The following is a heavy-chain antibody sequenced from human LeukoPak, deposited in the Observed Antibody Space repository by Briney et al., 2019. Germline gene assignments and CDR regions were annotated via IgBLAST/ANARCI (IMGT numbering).Heavy chain of an antibody. V-gene: IGHV1-18*01. Sequence: ASVKVSCKASGGTFSSYAINWVRQAPGQGLEWMGWISSYVGDTNYAQEFQGRVTMTTDRSTNTAYIELRSLRSDDAAVYYCARSRSTGSAYNYGLDYWGQGTLVTVSS. J-gene: IGHJ4*02. CDR1: GGTFSSYA. D-gene: IGHD5-24*01. CDR3: ARSRSTGSAYNYGLDY. CDR2: ISSYVGDT.